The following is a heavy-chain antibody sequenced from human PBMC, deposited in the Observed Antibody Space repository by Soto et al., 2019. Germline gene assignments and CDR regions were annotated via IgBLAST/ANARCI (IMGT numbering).Heavy chain of an antibody. V-gene: IGHV4-59*01. Sequence: AETLSLTCTVSGDSITSYYWVFIRHPPGKGPEWIGYIHYSGSTNYNPSLKSRVTISVDTSKNQFSLKLNSVTAADTAVYYCARGSESYYSANWFDPWGQGTLVTVSS. D-gene: IGHD3-10*01. CDR1: GDSITSYY. CDR3: ARGSESYYSANWFDP. CDR2: IHYSGST. J-gene: IGHJ5*02.